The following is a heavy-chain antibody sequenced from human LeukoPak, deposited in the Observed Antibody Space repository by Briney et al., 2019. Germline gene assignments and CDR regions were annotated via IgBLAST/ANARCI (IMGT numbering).Heavy chain of an antibody. CDR3: ARAFYDFLTGYPAYFDY. CDR1: GFTFSNYE. CDR2: ISSSGSTI. D-gene: IGHD3-9*01. Sequence: GGSLRLSCAASGFTFSNYEMNWVRQAPGKGLEWVSYISSSGSTIYYADSVKGRFTISRDNAKNSLYLQMNSLRAEDTAVYYCARAFYDFLTGYPAYFDYWGQGTLVTVSS. V-gene: IGHV3-48*03. J-gene: IGHJ4*02.